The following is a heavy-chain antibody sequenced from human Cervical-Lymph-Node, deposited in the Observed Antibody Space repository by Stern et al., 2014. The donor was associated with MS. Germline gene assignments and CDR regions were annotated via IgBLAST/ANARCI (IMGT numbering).Heavy chain of an antibody. CDR2: IRSKTYGGTA. D-gene: IGHD5-18*01. V-gene: IGHV3-49*03. CDR1: GFTFGEYA. CDR3: TRNSGYTYGFDYDY. Sequence: EVQLVESGGGLVQPGRSLRLSCTASGFTFGEYAMTWFRRAPEKGLEWVGFIRSKTYGGTADYAASVKGRFIISRDDSKSIAYMQMNSLKTEDTGVYYCTRNSGYTYGFDYDYWGQGALVTVSS. J-gene: IGHJ4*02.